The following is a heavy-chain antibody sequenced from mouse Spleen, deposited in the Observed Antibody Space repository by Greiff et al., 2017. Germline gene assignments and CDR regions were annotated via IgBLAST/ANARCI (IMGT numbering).Heavy chain of an antibody. V-gene: IGHV5-17*01. CDR1: GFTFSDYG. D-gene: IGHD2-4*01. Sequence: EVQGVESGGGLVKPGGSLKLSCAASGFTFSDYGMHWVRQAPEKGLAWVAYISSGSSTIYYADTVKGRFTISRDNAKNTLFLQMTSLRSEDTAMYYCAVDYAGAWFAYWGQGTLVTVSA. CDR2: ISSGSSTI. CDR3: AVDYAGAWFAY. J-gene: IGHJ3*01.